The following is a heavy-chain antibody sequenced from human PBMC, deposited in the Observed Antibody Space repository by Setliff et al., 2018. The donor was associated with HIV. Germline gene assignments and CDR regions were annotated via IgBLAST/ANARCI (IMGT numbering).Heavy chain of an antibody. CDR2: IKGDGSDQ. V-gene: IGHV3-7*03. J-gene: IGHJ4*02. D-gene: IGHD3-10*01. Sequence: GGSMRLSCVASGLSFSRYWMSWVRQAPGKGLEWVANIKGDGSDQYYMDSVRGRFIISRDNANKSVYLQMSSLRAEDTAVYYCATDGSAFDRWGQGTLVTVSS. CDR1: GLSFSRYW. CDR3: ATDGSAFDR.